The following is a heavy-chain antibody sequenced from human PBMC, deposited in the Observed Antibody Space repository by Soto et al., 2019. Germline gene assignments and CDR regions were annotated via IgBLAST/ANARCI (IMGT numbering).Heavy chain of an antibody. CDR1: GFTFSSYA. D-gene: IGHD2-21*02. Sequence: GGSLRLSCAASGFTFSSYAMHWVRQAPGKGLEWVAVISYDGSNKYYADSVKGRLTISRDNSKNTLYLQMNSLRAEDTAVYYCAREEVTALSYGMDVWGQGTTVTVSS. CDR3: AREEVTALSYGMDV. V-gene: IGHV3-30-3*01. J-gene: IGHJ6*02. CDR2: ISYDGSNK.